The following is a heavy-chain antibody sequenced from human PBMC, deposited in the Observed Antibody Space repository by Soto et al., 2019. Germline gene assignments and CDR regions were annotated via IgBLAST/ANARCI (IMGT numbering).Heavy chain of an antibody. CDR2: INPSGGST. CDR1: GYTFTSYY. Sequence: QVQLVQSGAEVKKPGASVKVSCKASGYTFTSYYRHWVRQAPGQGLEWMGIINPSGGSTSYAQKFQGRVTMTRDTSTSTVYMELSSLRSEDTAVDYCATQSYTWYYFDYWGQGTLVTVSS. D-gene: IGHD1-26*01. V-gene: IGHV1-46*01. J-gene: IGHJ4*02. CDR3: ATQSYTWYYFDY.